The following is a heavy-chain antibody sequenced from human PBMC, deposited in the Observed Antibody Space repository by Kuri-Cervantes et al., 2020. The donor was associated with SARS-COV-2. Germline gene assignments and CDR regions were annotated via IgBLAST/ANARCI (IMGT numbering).Heavy chain of an antibody. CDR2: ISWNSGSI. CDR3: ASFRSQWLRWAYFDY. D-gene: IGHD6-19*01. CDR1: GFTFSRYW. Sequence: GESLKISCAASGFTFSRYWMHWVRQGPGKGLEWVSGISWNSGSIGYADSVKGRFTISRDNSKNTLYLQMNSLRAEDTAVYYCASFRSQWLRWAYFDYWGQGTLVTVSS. V-gene: IGHV3-74*01. J-gene: IGHJ4*02.